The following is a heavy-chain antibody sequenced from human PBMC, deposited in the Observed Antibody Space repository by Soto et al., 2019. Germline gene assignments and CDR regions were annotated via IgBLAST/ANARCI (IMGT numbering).Heavy chain of an antibody. Sequence: QVQLVQSGAEERGPGASVQVSCKASGYTFANYLISWVRQAPGQGLEWMGWISTYNGNTNYARKVQGRVTMTTDTSTATAHMELRSLRYDDTAVYYCGRLMDYSYGMDVWGQGTTVTVSS. CDR1: GYTFANYL. CDR2: ISTYNGNT. CDR3: GRLMDYSYGMDV. J-gene: IGHJ6*02. D-gene: IGHD3-10*01. V-gene: IGHV1-18*01.